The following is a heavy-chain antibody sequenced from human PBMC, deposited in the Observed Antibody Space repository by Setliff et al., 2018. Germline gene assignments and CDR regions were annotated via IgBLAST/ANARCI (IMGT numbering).Heavy chain of an antibody. CDR1: GDSITSSNYY. J-gene: IGHJ5*02. D-gene: IGHD3-10*01. CDR3: AGYQGSGSNYKVVNWFDP. Sequence: PSETLSLTCTVSGDSITSSNYYWGWIRQPPGKGLEWIGTIYYSGLTYYTPSLRSRATISVDTSKNRFSLQLSSVTAADTAVYYCAGYQGSGSNYKVVNWFDPWGQGTLVTVS. V-gene: IGHV4-39*02. CDR2: IYYSGLT.